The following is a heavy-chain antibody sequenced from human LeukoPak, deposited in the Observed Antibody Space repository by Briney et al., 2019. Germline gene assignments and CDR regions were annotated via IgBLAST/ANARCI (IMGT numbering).Heavy chain of an antibody. CDR1: GGTFSSYA. J-gene: IGHJ2*01. CDR2: INPSGGST. CDR3: ATFYDRGYFDL. Sequence: ASVKVSCKASGGTFSSYAISWVRQAPGQGLEWMGIINPSGGSTSYAQKFQGRVTMTRDTSTSTVYMELSSLRSEDTAVYYCATFYDRGYFDLWGRGTLVTVSS. D-gene: IGHD3-3*01. V-gene: IGHV1-46*01.